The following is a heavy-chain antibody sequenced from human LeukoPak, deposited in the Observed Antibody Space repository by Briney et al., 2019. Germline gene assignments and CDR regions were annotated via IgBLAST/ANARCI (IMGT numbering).Heavy chain of an antibody. CDR3: ARGARAGYNLEPFDY. V-gene: IGHV4-59*08. J-gene: IGHJ4*02. D-gene: IGHD5-24*01. CDR1: GASMSSYY. CDR2: IYYSGST. Sequence: PSETLSLTCTVSGASMSSYYWSWIRQPPGKGLEWIGYIYYSGSTKYNPSLKSRVTISVDTSKNQFSLKLSSVTAADTAVYYCARGARAGYNLEPFDYWGQGTLVTVSS.